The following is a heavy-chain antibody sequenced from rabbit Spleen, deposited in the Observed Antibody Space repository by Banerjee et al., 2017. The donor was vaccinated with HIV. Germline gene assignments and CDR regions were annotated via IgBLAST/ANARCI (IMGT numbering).Heavy chain of an antibody. J-gene: IGHJ4*01. CDR1: GFSFSNKVV. CDR3: ARDPAYASINYNIPNL. Sequence: QEQLVESGGGLVQPEGSLTLTCKASGFSFSNKVVMCWVRQAPGKGLECIACIYADFSGSTYYASWAKGRFTISKTSSTTVTLQMTSLTAADTATYFCARDPAYASINYNIPNLWGPGTLVTVS. CDR2: IYADFSGST. D-gene: IGHD1-1*01. V-gene: IGHV1S45*01.